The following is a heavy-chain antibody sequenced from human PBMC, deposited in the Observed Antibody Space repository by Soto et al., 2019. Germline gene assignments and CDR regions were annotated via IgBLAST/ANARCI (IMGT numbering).Heavy chain of an antibody. D-gene: IGHD2-21*01. V-gene: IGHV3-30-3*01. CDR1: GFTFSSYA. CDR3: ARERDGYIDY. J-gene: IGHJ4*02. Sequence: QVQLVESGGGVVQPGRSLRLSCAASGFTFSSYAMHWVRQAPGKGLEWVAVISYDGSNKYYADSVKGRFTISRDNSKYTLYLQMNSLRAEDTAVYYCARERDGYIDYWGQGTLVTVSS. CDR2: ISYDGSNK.